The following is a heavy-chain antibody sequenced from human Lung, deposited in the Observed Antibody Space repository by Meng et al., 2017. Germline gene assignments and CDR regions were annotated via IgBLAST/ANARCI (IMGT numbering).Heavy chain of an antibody. CDR3: ARSQQWLDS. CDR1: GDSVYSNSAA. J-gene: IGHJ4*02. V-gene: IGHV6-1*01. Sequence: QVHLQQSGPRLVKPSQPLPLPCAISGDSVYSNSAAWNWIRQAQSRGLEWLGRTYYRSKWYNGYAVSVRSGITLNPDTFKTQFALQPTAVTPADTAVYYGARSQQWLDSWGQGTLVTVYS. CDR2: TYYRSKWYN. D-gene: IGHD6-19*01.